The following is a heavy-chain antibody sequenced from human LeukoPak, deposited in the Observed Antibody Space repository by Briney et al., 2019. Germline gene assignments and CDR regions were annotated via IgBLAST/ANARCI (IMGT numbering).Heavy chain of an antibody. CDR3: ARVGVPGYSYGLDY. Sequence: PSETLSLTCAVYGGSFSGYYWSWIRQPPGKGLEWIGEINHSGSTNYNPSLKSRVTISVDTSKNQFSLKLNSVTAADTAVYYCARVGVPGYSYGLDYWGQGTLVTVSS. J-gene: IGHJ4*02. D-gene: IGHD5-18*01. CDR2: INHSGST. V-gene: IGHV4-34*01. CDR1: GGSFSGYY.